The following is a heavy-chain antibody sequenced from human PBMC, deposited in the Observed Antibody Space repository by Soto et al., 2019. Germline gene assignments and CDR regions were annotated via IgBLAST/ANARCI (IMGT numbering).Heavy chain of an antibody. CDR1: GGTFSSYA. Sequence: GASVKVSCKACGGTFSSYAISWVRQAPGQGLEWMGGIIPIFGTANYVQKFQGRVTITADESTSTAYMELSSLRSEDTAVYYCACPARDTDHPNYAFDIWGQGTMVTVS. CDR3: ACPARDTDHPNYAFDI. CDR2: IIPIFGTA. V-gene: IGHV1-69*13. D-gene: IGHD5-18*01. J-gene: IGHJ3*02.